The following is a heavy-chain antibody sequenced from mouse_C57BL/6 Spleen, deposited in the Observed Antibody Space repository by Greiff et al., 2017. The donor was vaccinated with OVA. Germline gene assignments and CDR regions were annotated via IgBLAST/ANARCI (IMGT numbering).Heavy chain of an antibody. J-gene: IGHJ3*01. D-gene: IGHD4-1*01. CDR3: TRKYWDGEEFAY. Sequence: VQLQESGAELVRPGASVTLSCKASGYTFTDYEMHWVKQTPVHGLEWIGAIDPETGGTAYNQKFKGKAILTADKSSSTAYMELHSLTSDDSAIYYCTRKYWDGEEFAYWGQGTLVTVSA. CDR1: GYTFTDYE. V-gene: IGHV1-15*01. CDR2: IDPETGGT.